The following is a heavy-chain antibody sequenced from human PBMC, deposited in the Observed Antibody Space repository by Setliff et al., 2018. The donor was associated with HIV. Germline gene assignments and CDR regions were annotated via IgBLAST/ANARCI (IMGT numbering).Heavy chain of an antibody. D-gene: IGHD3-22*01. Sequence: PSETLSLTCTVSGGSISSYYWSWIRQPPGKGLEWIGYIYTSGSTNYNPSLKSRVTISVDTSKNQFPLKLSSVTAADTAVYYCARGLSFYDPGGFDYWGQGTRVTVSS. CDR1: GGSISSYY. CDR3: ARGLSFYDPGGFDY. CDR2: IYTSGST. J-gene: IGHJ4*02. V-gene: IGHV4-4*09.